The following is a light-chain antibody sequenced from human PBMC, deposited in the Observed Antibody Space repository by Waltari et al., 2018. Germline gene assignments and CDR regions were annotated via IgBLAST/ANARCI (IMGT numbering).Light chain of an antibody. V-gene: IGKV2-28*01. J-gene: IGKJ2*01. CDR1: QSLLHSNGYNY. Sequence: DIVMTQSPLSLPVTPGEPASIPCRSSQSLLHSNGYNYLDWYPQKPGQSPQLLIYLGSNRASGVPDRFSGSGSGTDFTLKISRVEAEDVGIYYCMQALQTPRTFGQGTKLEIK. CDR2: LGS. CDR3: MQALQTPRT.